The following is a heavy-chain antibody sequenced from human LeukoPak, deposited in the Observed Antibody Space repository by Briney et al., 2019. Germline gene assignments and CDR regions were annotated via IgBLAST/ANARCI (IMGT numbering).Heavy chain of an antibody. V-gene: IGHV4-39*07. J-gene: IGHJ3*02. CDR3: ARLRGWAFDI. CDR2: INHSGST. CDR1: GDSIRSETSY. D-gene: IGHD6-19*01. Sequence: SETLSLTCTVSGDSIRSETSYWGWIRQPPGKGLEWIGEINHSGSTNYNPSLKSRVTISVDTSKNQFSLKLSSVTAADTAVYYCARLRGWAFDIWGQGTMVTVSS.